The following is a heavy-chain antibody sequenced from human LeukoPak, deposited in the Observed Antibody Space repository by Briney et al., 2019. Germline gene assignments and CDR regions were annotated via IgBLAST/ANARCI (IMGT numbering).Heavy chain of an antibody. CDR3: VCLYRSGWPFDF. CDR2: IRDKANSYAT. V-gene: IGHV3-73*01. CDR1: GFSFSGSA. Sequence: PGGSLKLPCAASGFSFSGSAIHWVPPASGKGLEWVGRIRDKANSYATTYAASVKGRFTISRDHSKNTAYLHMNSLKPEDTAVYYCVCLYRSGWPFDFWGQGTLVTVSS. D-gene: IGHD6-19*01. J-gene: IGHJ4*02.